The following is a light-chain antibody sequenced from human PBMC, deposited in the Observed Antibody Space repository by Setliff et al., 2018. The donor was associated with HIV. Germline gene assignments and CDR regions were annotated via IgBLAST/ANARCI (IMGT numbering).Light chain of an antibody. CDR1: SSDICAYNY. CDR3: SSYVNINTLV. V-gene: IGLV2-14*03. J-gene: IGLJ1*01. Sequence: QSALTQPASVSGSPGQSITISCTGTSSDICAYNYFSWYQQHPGKAPKVMIYDVRKRPSGVSNRFSGSKSGNTASLTISGLQAEDEAAYYCSSYVNINTLVFGTGTKGTVL. CDR2: DVR.